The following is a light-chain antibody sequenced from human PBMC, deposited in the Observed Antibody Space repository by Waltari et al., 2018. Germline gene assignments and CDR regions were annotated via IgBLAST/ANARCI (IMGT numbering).Light chain of an antibody. Sequence: QSALTQPPSASGSPGESVTISCTGTSSDIGDYDYVSWYQQHPGKAPKLMIYEVIKRPSGVPDRFAGSKSCNTASLTVSGLQAEDEADYYCCSYAGTNNFYVFGTGTKVTVL. CDR3: CSYAGTNNFYV. CDR1: SSDIGDYDY. CDR2: EVI. J-gene: IGLJ1*01. V-gene: IGLV2-8*01.